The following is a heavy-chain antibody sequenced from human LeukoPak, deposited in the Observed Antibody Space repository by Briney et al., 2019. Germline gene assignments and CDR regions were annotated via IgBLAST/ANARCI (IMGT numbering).Heavy chain of an antibody. D-gene: IGHD3-9*01. Sequence: SETLSLTCTVSGGSISSYYWGWIRQPPGKGLEWIGSIYYSGSTYYNPSLKSRVTISVDTSKNQFSLKLSSVTAADTAVYYCARGGWYDILTGYYNWFDPWGQGTLVTVSS. V-gene: IGHV4-39*07. J-gene: IGHJ5*02. CDR2: IYYSGST. CDR3: ARGGWYDILTGYYNWFDP. CDR1: GGSISSYY.